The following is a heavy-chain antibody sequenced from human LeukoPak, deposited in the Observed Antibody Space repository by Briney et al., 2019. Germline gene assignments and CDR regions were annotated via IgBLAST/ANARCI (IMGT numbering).Heavy chain of an antibody. CDR2: IDPDGGGT. CDR3: AREYYDTSGTKYALDI. CDR1: GYTFTDYY. V-gene: IGHV1-2*02. Sequence: GASVKVSCKASGYTFTDYYIHWVRQAPGQGLEWVGCIDPDGGGTKYAQKFQGRVTMTRDTSISTAYMEMSSLRSDDTAVYYCAREYYDTSGTKYALDIWGQGPTVTVPS. J-gene: IGHJ3*02. D-gene: IGHD3-22*01.